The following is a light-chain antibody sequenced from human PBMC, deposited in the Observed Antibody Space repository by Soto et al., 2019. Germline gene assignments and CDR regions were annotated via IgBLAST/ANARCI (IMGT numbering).Light chain of an antibody. CDR3: QQYNDWPRT. Sequence: EIVMTQSPPTVSLSPGERAALSCRASHGVSSNLAWYQQKPDQAPRLLIYGASTRATGVPARFSGSGSGTEFTLTISSLQSEDFAVYYGQQYNDWPRTFGQGTKVDIK. V-gene: IGKV3-15*01. CDR1: HGVSSN. CDR2: GAS. J-gene: IGKJ1*01.